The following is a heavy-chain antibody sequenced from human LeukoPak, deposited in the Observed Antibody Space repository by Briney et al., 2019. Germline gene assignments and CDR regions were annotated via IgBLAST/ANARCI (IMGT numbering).Heavy chain of an antibody. J-gene: IGHJ4*02. Sequence: GGSLRLSCAASGFTFSSYGMHWVRQAPGKGLEWVAFIRYDGSNKYYADSVKGRFTISRDNSKNTLYLQMNSLRAEDTAVYYCAKDQDVMTTVTPIDYWGQGTLVTVSS. CDR2: IRYDGSNK. D-gene: IGHD4-17*01. V-gene: IGHV3-30*02. CDR3: AKDQDVMTTVTPIDY. CDR1: GFTFSSYG.